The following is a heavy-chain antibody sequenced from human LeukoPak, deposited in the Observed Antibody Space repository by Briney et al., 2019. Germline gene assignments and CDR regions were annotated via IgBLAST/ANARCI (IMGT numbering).Heavy chain of an antibody. J-gene: IGHJ4*02. CDR3: ARSMVRGAPYYFDY. CDR1: GYSFTSYW. CDR2: IYPGDSDT. D-gene: IGHD3-10*01. Sequence: GESLQISFQGSGYSFTSYWIGWVRPMPGKGLEWIWIIYPGDSDTRYSPSFQGQVTMSADKSISTAYLQWSSLNASDTAMYYCARSMVRGAPYYFDYWGQGTLVTVSS. V-gene: IGHV5-51*01.